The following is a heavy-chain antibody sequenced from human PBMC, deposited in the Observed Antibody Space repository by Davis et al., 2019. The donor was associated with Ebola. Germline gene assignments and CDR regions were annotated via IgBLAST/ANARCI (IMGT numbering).Heavy chain of an antibody. D-gene: IGHD1-26*01. CDR3: STGSYPREY. CDR2: IRSKANSYAT. J-gene: IGHJ4*02. CDR1: GFTFSSYG. Sequence: GESLKISCAASGFTFSSYGMHWVRQASGKGLEWVGRIRSKANSYATAYAASVKGRFTISRDDSKNTAYLQMNSLKTEDTAVYYCSTGSYPREYWGQGTLVTVSS. V-gene: IGHV3-73*01.